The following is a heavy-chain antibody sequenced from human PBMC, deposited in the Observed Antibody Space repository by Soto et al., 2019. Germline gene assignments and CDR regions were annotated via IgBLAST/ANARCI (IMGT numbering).Heavy chain of an antibody. CDR2: LYYSGST. V-gene: IGHV4-39*01. J-gene: IGHJ4*02. CDR3: ARVQWELLSYFDY. Sequence: SSETLSLTCTVSGGSISSSNYYWAWIRQSPGKGLEWVATLYYSGSTYSNPSLKSRVTISVDTSKNQFSLKLSSVTAADTAVYYCARVQWELLSYFDYWGRGTLVTVSS. D-gene: IGHD1-26*01. CDR1: GGSISSSNYY.